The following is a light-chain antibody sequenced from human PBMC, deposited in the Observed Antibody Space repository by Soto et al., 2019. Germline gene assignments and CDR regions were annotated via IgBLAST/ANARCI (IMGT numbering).Light chain of an antibody. V-gene: IGKV1-5*03. J-gene: IGKJ1*01. CDR2: KAS. Sequence: DIQMTQSPSTLSASVGDRVTITCRASQSISTWVAWYQQRPGKVPKLLIYKASSLESGVPSRFSGSGSGTAFTLTISSLQPEDFAVYYCQQYDSYSWTFGQGTKVEIK. CDR3: QQYDSYSWT. CDR1: QSISTW.